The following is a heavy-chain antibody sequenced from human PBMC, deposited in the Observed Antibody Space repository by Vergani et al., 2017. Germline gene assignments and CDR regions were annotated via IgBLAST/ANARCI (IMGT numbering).Heavy chain of an antibody. CDR3: ARGTCSRGISYRGLEY. V-gene: IGHV1-69*11. D-gene: IGHD2-15*01. J-gene: IGHJ4*02. CDR1: GGTFSSYA. Sequence: QVQLVQSGAEVKKPGSSVKVSCKASGGTFSSYALNWVRQAPEQGLEWMGSIIPSLATTIYAQKFQGRVTITADESTSTAYMELSSLNSEDTAVFYCARGTCSRGISYRGLEYWGQGSLITVSS. CDR2: IIPSLATT.